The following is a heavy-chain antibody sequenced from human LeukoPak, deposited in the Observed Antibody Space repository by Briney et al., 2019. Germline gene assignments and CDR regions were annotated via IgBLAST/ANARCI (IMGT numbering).Heavy chain of an antibody. V-gene: IGHV3-48*01. CDR1: GFTFSSFG. D-gene: IGHD1-26*01. CDR2: ISSTSSTI. CDR3: ARHYSGAYGLGY. Sequence: GGSLRLSCTASGFTFSSFGMSWVRQAPGKGLEWISYISSTSSTIYYADSVKGRFTISRDSAKNSLYLQMNSLRAEDTAVYYCARHYSGAYGLGYWGQGTLVTVSS. J-gene: IGHJ4*02.